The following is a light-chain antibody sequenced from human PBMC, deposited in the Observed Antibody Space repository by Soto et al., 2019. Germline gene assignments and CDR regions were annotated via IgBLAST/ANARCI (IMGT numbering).Light chain of an antibody. CDR2: AAS. V-gene: IGKV1-39*01. Sequence: DIQMTQSPSSLSASVGDRVTITCRASQSISSYLNWYQQKPGKAPKLLIYAASSLQSGVPSRFSGSGSGTDFPLTISSLQPEDFATYYCQQSYSNLWTFGQGTKVEIK. J-gene: IGKJ1*01. CDR1: QSISSY. CDR3: QQSYSNLWT.